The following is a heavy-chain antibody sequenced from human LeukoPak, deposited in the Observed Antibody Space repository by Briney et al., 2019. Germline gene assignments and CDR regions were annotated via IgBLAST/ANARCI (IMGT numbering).Heavy chain of an antibody. CDR3: ARGSSGYAIVWYAFDI. Sequence: SETLSLTCTVSGGSISSYYWSWIRQPPGKGLEWIGYIYYSGSTNYNPSLKSRVTISVDTSKNQFSLKLSSVTAADTAVYYCARGSSGYAIVWYAFDIWGQGTMVTVSS. D-gene: IGHD5-12*01. CDR1: GGSISSYY. CDR2: IYYSGST. V-gene: IGHV4-59*12. J-gene: IGHJ3*02.